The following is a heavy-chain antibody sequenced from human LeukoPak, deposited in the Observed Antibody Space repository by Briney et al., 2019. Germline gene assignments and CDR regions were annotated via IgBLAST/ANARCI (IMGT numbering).Heavy chain of an antibody. CDR3: ARVGIVVPAAPPPLGFDP. CDR2: MNPNSGNT. J-gene: IGHJ5*02. D-gene: IGHD2-2*01. V-gene: IGHV1-8*01. Sequence: ASVKVSCKASGYTFTSYDINWVRQATGQGLEWMGWMNPNSGNTGYAQKFQGRVTITRNTSISTAYMELSSLRSEDTAVYYCARVGIVVPAAPPPLGFDPWGQGTLVTVSS. CDR1: GYTFTSYD.